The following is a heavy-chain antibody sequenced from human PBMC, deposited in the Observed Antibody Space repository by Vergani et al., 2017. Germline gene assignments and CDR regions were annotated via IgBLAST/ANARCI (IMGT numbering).Heavy chain of an antibody. V-gene: IGHV3-30*02. Sequence: VQLLESGGNLVQPGGSLRLSCAASGFTFTNFAMTWVRQAPGKGLEWVAFIHYDGSHEYYIDSVKGRFTISRDNSKNTLILQMNSLRAEDTAVYYCAKTMVRGVIMPFDYWGQGTLVTVSS. J-gene: IGHJ4*02. CDR3: AKTMVRGVIMPFDY. D-gene: IGHD3-10*01. CDR2: IHYDGSHE. CDR1: GFTFTNFA.